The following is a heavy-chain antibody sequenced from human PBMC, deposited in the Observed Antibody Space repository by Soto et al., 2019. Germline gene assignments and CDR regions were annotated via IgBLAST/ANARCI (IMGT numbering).Heavy chain of an antibody. D-gene: IGHD3-10*01. V-gene: IGHV3-30*03. CDR1: GFSLDSYA. Sequence: VESGGGVVQPGRSLILSCAASGFSLDSYAMHWVRQAPGKGHEWMAVVSYDGKNIYYADSVKGRFTISKDDPKNTLYLRMGSLTAEDTATYYCARDYGALPCDRIQHWGRGTLVTVSS. J-gene: IGHJ1*01. CDR2: VSYDGKNI. CDR3: ARDYGALPCDRIQH.